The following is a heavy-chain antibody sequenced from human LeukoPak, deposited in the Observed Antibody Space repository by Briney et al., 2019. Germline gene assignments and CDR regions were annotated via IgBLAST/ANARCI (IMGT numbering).Heavy chain of an antibody. J-gene: IGHJ3*01. CDR3: AKDRTIRGLMGESTA. CDR2: INHSGST. Sequence: SETLSLTCAVYGGSFSGYYWSWIRQPPGKGLEWIGEINHSGSTNYNPSLKSRVTISVDTSKNQFSLKLSSVTAADTAVYSCAKDRTIRGLMGESTAWGRGTMVTISS. CDR1: GGSFSGYY. D-gene: IGHD3-10*01. V-gene: IGHV4-34*01.